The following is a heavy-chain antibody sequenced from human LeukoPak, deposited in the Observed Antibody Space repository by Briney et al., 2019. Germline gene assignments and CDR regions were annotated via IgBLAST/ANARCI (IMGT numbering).Heavy chain of an antibody. V-gene: IGHV3-48*04. CDR3: ARSIPYGTTWYGRSDY. CDR1: RFSFSLYN. CDR2: ISSTGSRI. J-gene: IGHJ4*02. D-gene: IGHD6-13*01. Sequence: PGGSLRLPCAASRFSFSLYNMNWVRQAPGKGLEWVSYISSTGSRIYYADSVKGRFTISRDNALNSLYLQMNSLRAEDTAIYYCARSIPYGTTWYGRSDYWGQGTLVTVSS.